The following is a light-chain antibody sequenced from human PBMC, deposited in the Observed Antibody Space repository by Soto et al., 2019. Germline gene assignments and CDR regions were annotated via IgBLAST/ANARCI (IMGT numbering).Light chain of an antibody. V-gene: IGLV1-47*01. CDR1: TSNIGANY. CDR3: AAWDDGRTAL. J-gene: IGLJ3*02. Sequence: QSVLTQAPSASAAPGQTVTIFCSGSTSNIGANYVFWYQHRPGTAPKLLIYRNDQRPSGVPDRFSGSKSGTSASLAISGLRAEDEADYYCAAWDDGRTALFGGGTKLTVL. CDR2: RND.